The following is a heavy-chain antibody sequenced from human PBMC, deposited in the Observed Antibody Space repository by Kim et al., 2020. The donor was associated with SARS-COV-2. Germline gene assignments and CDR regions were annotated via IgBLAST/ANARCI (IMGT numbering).Heavy chain of an antibody. CDR1: GFTFSSYD. J-gene: IGHJ4*02. CDR3: VRDIKDFEF. D-gene: IGHD3-9*01. V-gene: IGHV3-48*03. CDR2: ISETGNTK. Sequence: GGSLRLSCAASGFTFSSYDMNWVRQAPGKGLEWVSYISETGNTKNYADSVKGRFTISRDNGKNSLYLQMESLRAEDTAVYYCVRDIKDFEFWGQGTLV.